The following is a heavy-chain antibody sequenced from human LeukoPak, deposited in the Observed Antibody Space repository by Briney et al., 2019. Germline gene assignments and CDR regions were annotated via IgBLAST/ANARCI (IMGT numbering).Heavy chain of an antibody. CDR1: GGSINNYY. D-gene: IGHD4-23*01. Sequence: SETLSPTCIVSGGSINNYYWSWIRQPAGKGLEWIGRIYTGGTTNYNPSLKSRVTIAVDTSKNHFSLMLSSVTAADTAVYYCARGPNSALWGQGTLVTVSS. J-gene: IGHJ4*02. CDR2: IYTGGTT. V-gene: IGHV4-4*07. CDR3: ARGPNSAL.